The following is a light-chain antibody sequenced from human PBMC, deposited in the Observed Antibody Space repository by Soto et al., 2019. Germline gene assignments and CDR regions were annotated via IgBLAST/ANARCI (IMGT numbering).Light chain of an antibody. CDR3: GYYTSSSTLV. Sequence: QSALTQPASVSGSPGQSITISCTGTSSDVGGYNYVSWYQQHPGKAPKLMIYDVSNRPSGVSNRFSGSKSGNTASLTISGVQDEYEAEYYVGYYTSSSTLVFGGGTKLTVL. CDR2: DVS. J-gene: IGLJ3*02. CDR1: SSDVGGYNY. V-gene: IGLV2-14*01.